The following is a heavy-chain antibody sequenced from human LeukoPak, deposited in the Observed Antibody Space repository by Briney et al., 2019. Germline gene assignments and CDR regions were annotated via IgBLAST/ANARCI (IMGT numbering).Heavy chain of an antibody. CDR1: GFTFSSYA. V-gene: IGHV3-23*01. J-gene: IGHJ4*02. Sequence: GGSLRLSCAASGFTFSSYAMSWVPQAPGKGLEWVSAISGSGGSTYYGDSVKGRFTISRDNSKNTLYLQMNSLRAEDTALYYCAKAGQWLSRYYFDYWGQGTLVTVSS. CDR2: ISGSGGST. D-gene: IGHD6-19*01. CDR3: AKAGQWLSRYYFDY.